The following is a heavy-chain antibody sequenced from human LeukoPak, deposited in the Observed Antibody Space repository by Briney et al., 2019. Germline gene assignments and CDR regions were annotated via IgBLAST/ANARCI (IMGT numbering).Heavy chain of an antibody. Sequence: ASVKVSCKASGYTFTSYGISWVRQAPGQRLEWMGWISAYNGNTNYAQKLQGRVTMTTDTSTSTAYMELRSLRSDDTAVYYCARDYRIDYGSGSYYSKGWFDPWGQGTLVTVSS. CDR1: GYTFTSYG. J-gene: IGHJ5*02. V-gene: IGHV1-18*01. CDR3: ARDYRIDYGSGSYYSKGWFDP. D-gene: IGHD3-10*01. CDR2: ISAYNGNT.